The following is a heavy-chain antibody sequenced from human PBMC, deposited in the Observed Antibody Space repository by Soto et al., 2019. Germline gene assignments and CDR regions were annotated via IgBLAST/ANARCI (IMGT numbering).Heavy chain of an antibody. V-gene: IGHV3-21*01. CDR3: ARDKDYGDANFDY. J-gene: IGHJ4*02. CDR2: ISSSSSYI. CDR1: GFTFSSYS. D-gene: IGHD4-17*01. Sequence: EVQLVESGGGLVKPGGSLRLSCAASGFTFSSYSMNWVRQAPGKGLEWVSSISSSSSYIYYADSVKGRFTISRDNAKNSRYLQMNSLRAEDTAVYYCARDKDYGDANFDYWGQGTLVTVSS.